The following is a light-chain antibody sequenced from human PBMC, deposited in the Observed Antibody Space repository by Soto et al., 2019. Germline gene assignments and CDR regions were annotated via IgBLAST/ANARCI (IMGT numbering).Light chain of an antibody. J-gene: IGKJ1*01. CDR2: GAS. Sequence: SLSPGERATLSCRASQSVSSSFLAWYQLKPGQAPRLLIYGASSRATGLPDRLSGSGSGTDFTLTIRRLEPEDFAVYYCQQYDSSPWTFGQGTKVEIK. V-gene: IGKV3-20*01. CDR3: QQYDSSPWT. CDR1: QSVSSSF.